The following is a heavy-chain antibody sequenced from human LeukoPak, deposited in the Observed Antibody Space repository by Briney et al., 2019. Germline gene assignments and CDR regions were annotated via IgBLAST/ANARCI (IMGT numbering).Heavy chain of an antibody. CDR1: GFTFSDYY. CDR3: VRAVSVSSYYFDC. V-gene: IGHV3-11*05. CDR2: ISSSSSYP. D-gene: IGHD5/OR15-5a*01. Sequence: GGSLRLSCAASGFTFSDYYMSWIRQAPGKGLEWISYISSSSSYPNYVDSVKGRFTISRDNAKNSLYLQMNSLRAEDTAVYYCVRAVSVSSYYFDCWGQGTLVTVSS. J-gene: IGHJ4*02.